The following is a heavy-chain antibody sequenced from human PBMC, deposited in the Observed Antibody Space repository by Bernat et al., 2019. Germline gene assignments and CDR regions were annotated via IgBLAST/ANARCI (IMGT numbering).Heavy chain of an antibody. CDR3: ASDSHVRSVRGGGFDY. J-gene: IGHJ4*02. Sequence: EVQLVESGGGLVQPGGSLRLSCAASGFTFSSYEMNWVRQAPGKGLEWVSYISSSGSTIYYADSVKGRFTISRDNAKNSLYLQMNSLRAEDTAVYYCASDSHVRSVRGGGFDYWGQGTLVTVSS. D-gene: IGHD3-10*01. CDR1: GFTFSSYE. V-gene: IGHV3-48*03. CDR2: ISSSGSTI.